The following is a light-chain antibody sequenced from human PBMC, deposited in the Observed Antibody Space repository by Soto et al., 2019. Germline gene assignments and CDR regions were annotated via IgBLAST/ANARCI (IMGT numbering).Light chain of an antibody. CDR1: QGIRNE. CDR2: VAS. J-gene: IGKJ1*01. Sequence: AILMTQSPSSLSAYVGDRVTITCRASQGIRNELAWYQQKPGKAPKLLIYVASTLQSGVPSRFSGSYSGTDFTLTIGSLQPEEFATYYCLQDFKYPRTFGQGTKVDI. V-gene: IGKV1-6*01. CDR3: LQDFKYPRT.